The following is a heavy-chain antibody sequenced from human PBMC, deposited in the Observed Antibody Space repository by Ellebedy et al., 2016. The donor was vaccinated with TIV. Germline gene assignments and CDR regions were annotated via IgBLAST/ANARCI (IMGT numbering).Heavy chain of an antibody. V-gene: IGHV1-2*02. J-gene: IGHJ4*02. CDR1: GFTLIDYY. D-gene: IGHD2-21*02. Sequence: AASVKVSCKASGFTLIDYYIQWIRQAPGQGPEWMGWLIPNRRDTKYAQKFQGRVAMTWDRTTSTSYVELSSLRSDDTAIYDCAIGEYGDPSPFDCWGQGTQVTVSS. CDR3: AIGEYGDPSPFDC. CDR2: LIPNRRDT.